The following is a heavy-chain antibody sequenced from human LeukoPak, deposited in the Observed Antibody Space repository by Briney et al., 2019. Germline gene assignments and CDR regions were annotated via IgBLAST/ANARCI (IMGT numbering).Heavy chain of an antibody. D-gene: IGHD5-24*01. J-gene: IGHJ4*02. Sequence: PSETLSLTCAVYGASFSGYYWSWIRQPPGKGLEWIGEINHSGSTNYNPSLESRVTISVDTSKNQFSLKLSSVTAADTAVYYCAREIEMATPNPPPFDYWGQGTLVTVSS. CDR1: GASFSGYY. CDR2: INHSGST. V-gene: IGHV4-34*01. CDR3: AREIEMATPNPPPFDY.